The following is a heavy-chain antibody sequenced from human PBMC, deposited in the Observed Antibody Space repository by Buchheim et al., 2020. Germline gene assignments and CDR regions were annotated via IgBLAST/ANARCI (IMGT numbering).Heavy chain of an antibody. CDR3: VRDRYPRNFEIGPGDAFDM. V-gene: IGHV1-3*01. D-gene: IGHD3-9*01. Sequence: QVQPVQSGAEVRKPGASVKVSCEASGSTFTNHTIHWVRQAPGQRLEWMGWINAANTHTKSSQKFQDRVTFERHTSASTVYMELTGLKSEDTAVYYCVRDRYPRNFEIGPGDAFDMWGQGT. J-gene: IGHJ3*02. CDR2: INAANTHT. CDR1: GSTFTNHT.